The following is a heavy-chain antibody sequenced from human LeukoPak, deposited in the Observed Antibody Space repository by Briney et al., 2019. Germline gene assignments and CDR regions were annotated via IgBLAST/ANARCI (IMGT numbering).Heavy chain of an antibody. CDR1: GVSFDDYY. V-gene: IGHV4-34*01. CDR3: TRMTTGHDY. J-gene: IGHJ4*02. CDR2: INHSGYT. D-gene: IGHD4-17*01. Sequence: SETLSLTCAVSGVSFDDYYWSWVRQTPGKGLERIGEINHSGYTNDSPSLKSRVTLSIDTSRKQFSLNLRSVTVADAGIYYCTRMTTGHDYWGQGTLVTVSS.